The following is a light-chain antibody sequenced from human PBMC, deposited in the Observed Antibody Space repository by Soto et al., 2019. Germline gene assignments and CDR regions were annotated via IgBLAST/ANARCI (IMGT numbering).Light chain of an antibody. Sequence: EIVLTQSPGTLSLSPGERATLSCRASQSVNNNYLAWYQQKPGQAPRLYIYGASTRATGIPDRFSGSGSGTDFTLTISRLEPEDFAVYYCQQYGSTPLTFGGGTKMEIK. CDR1: QSVNNNY. CDR2: GAS. J-gene: IGKJ4*01. CDR3: QQYGSTPLT. V-gene: IGKV3-20*01.